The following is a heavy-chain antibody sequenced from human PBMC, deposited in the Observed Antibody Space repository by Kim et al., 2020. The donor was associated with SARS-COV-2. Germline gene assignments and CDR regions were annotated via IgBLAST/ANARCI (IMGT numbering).Heavy chain of an antibody. V-gene: IGHV1-46*01. CDR1: GYTFTSYY. D-gene: IGHD3-10*01. CDR3: ARVSVTMVRGVIITRQFDY. Sequence: ASVKVSCKASGYTFTSYYMHWVRQAPGQGLEWMGIINPSGGSTSYAQKFQGRVTMTRDTSTSTVYMELSSLRSEDTAVYYCARVSVTMVRGVIITRQFDYWGQGTLVTVSS. J-gene: IGHJ4*02. CDR2: INPSGGST.